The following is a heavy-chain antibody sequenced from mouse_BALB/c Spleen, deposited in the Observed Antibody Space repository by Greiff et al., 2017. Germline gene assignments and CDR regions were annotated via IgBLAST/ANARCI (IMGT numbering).Heavy chain of an antibody. CDR3: ARWGYGNYGAY. D-gene: IGHD2-1*01. Sequence: EVQRVESGGGLVKPGGSLKLSCAASGFTFSSYTMSWVRQTPEKRLEWVATISSGGGNTYYPDSVKGRFTISRDNAKNNLYLQMSSLRSEDTALYYCARWGYGNYGAYWGQGTLVTVSA. CDR1: GFTFSSYT. J-gene: IGHJ3*01. CDR2: ISSGGGNT. V-gene: IGHV5-9*03.